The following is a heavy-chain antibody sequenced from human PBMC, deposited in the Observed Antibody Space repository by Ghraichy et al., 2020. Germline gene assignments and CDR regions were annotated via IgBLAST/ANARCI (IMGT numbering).Heavy chain of an antibody. CDR2: IRGSSAVI. V-gene: IGHV3-48*02. CDR1: GFTFNIYS. CDR3: VRSREYSGDH. D-gene: IGHD1-26*01. J-gene: IGHJ4*02. Sequence: GGSLRLSCEASGFTFNIYSMHWVRQAPGKGLEWVSYIRGSSAVIYYADSVKGRFTISRDNAKNSLYLQMNSLRDEDTAVYYCVRSREYSGDHWGQGTLVTVSS.